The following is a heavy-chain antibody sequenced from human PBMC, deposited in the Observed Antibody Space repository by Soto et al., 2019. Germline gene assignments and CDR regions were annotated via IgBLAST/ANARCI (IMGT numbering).Heavy chain of an antibody. CDR3: STAVVGASVDH. CDR2: SIPICGTG. CDR1: GGTFSSYA. J-gene: IGHJ5*02. V-gene: IGHV1-69*13. Sequence: SVKVSCKASGGTFSSYAISWVRQAPGQGLEWRGGSIPICGTGNYAQKFQGRVTITADESTSTAYMELSSLRSEDTAVHYCSTAVVGASVDHWGKGPLVTVSS. D-gene: IGHD1-26*01.